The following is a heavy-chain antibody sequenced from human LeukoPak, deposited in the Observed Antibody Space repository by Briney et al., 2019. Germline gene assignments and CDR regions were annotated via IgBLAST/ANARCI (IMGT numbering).Heavy chain of an antibody. CDR1: GYTFTSCG. CDR2: ISAYNGNT. V-gene: IGHV1-18*01. J-gene: IGHJ4*02. D-gene: IGHD4-17*01. Sequence: ASVKVSCKASGYTFTSCGISSVRQAPGQGLEWMGGISAYNGNTNYAQKLQGRVTMTTDTSTSTAYMELRSLRSDDRAVYYCAREGSHNGDHPTFDYWGQGTLVTVSS. CDR3: AREGSHNGDHPTFDY.